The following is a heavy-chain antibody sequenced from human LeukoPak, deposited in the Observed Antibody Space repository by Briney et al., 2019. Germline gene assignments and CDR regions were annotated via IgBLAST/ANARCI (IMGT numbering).Heavy chain of an antibody. J-gene: IGHJ4*02. CDR1: GGSISSRSHY. D-gene: IGHD3-3*01. V-gene: IGHV4-39*01. Sequence: PSETLSLTCSVSGGSISSRSHYWGWIRQSPGKGLEWIGTIYYSGTTFYNPSLQSRVSISVDTSRNQFSLRLNSVTAADTAVYYCARRNDYDFWSGNQYYFDYWGQGTLVPVSS. CDR2: IYYSGTT. CDR3: ARRNDYDFWSGNQYYFDY.